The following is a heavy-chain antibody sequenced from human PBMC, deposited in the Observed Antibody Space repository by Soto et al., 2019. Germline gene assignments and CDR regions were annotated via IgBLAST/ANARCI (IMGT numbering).Heavy chain of an antibody. CDR3: ARDRDCISTSCYANWFDP. V-gene: IGHV1-69*12. CDR2: IIPIFGTA. D-gene: IGHD2-2*01. CDR1: GGTFSSYA. Sequence: QVQLVQSGAEVKKPGSSVKVSCKASGGTFSSYAISWVRQAPGQGLEWMGGIIPIFGTANYAQKFQGRVTITADEXTXTVXMELSRLISEDTAVYYCARDRDCISTSCYANWFDPWGQGTLVTVSS. J-gene: IGHJ5*02.